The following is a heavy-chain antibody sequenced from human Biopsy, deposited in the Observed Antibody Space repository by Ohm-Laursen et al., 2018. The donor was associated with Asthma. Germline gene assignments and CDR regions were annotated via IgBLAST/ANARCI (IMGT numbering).Heavy chain of an antibody. V-gene: IGHV1-69*01. D-gene: IGHD2-2*01. Sequence: GSSVKVSCKSLGGTFNTYVIGWVRQAPGQGLERMGGINSVFGTTTYPQKFQDRVTTTADDSTSTVYMELSSLRSEDTAMYYCARKAGSCISRTCYSLDFWGQGTLVTVSS. CDR1: GGTFNTYV. CDR3: ARKAGSCISRTCYSLDF. CDR2: INSVFGTT. J-gene: IGHJ4*02.